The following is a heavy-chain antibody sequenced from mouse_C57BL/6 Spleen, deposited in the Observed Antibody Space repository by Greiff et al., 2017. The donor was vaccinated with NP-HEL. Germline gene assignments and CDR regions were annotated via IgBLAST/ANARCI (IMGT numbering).Heavy chain of an antibody. CDR1: VYSITSGYY. CDR2: ISYDGSN. D-gene: IGHD2-4*01. J-gene: IGHJ4*01. V-gene: IGHV3-6*01. Sequence: EVKLQESGPGLVKPSQSLSLTCSVTVYSITSGYYWNWIGQFPGNKLEWMGYISYDGSNNYNPSLKNRISITRDTSKNQFFLKLNSVTTEDTATYYCARYDYDGYAMDYWGQGTSVTVSS. CDR3: ARYDYDGYAMDY.